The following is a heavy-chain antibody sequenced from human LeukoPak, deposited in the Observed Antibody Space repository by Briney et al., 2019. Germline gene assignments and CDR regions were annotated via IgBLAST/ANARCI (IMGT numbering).Heavy chain of an antibody. CDR2: MNPNTGGT. Sequence: GASVKVSCKTSGYSFSYYYIHWVRQAPGQGLEWMGWMNPNTGGTHFAQKFQGRVTLTRDTSISTAYMELSSLRSDDTALYYCARDLSHGLDYYYYMDVWGKGTTVAVSS. CDR1: GYSFSYYY. D-gene: IGHD2/OR15-2a*01. CDR3: ARDLSHGLDYYYYMDV. J-gene: IGHJ6*03. V-gene: IGHV1-2*02.